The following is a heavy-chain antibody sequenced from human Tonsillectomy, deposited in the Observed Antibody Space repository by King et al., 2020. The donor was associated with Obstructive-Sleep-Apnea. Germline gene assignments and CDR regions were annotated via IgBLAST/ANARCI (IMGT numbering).Heavy chain of an antibody. Sequence: VQLVESGGGVVQPGRSLRLSCAASGFTFSSYPMHWVRQAPGKGLEWVAVISYDGSNKYYADSVKGRFTISRDNSKNTLYLQMNSLRAEDTSVYYCARLPEGGCGTYWGQGTLVTVSS. CDR3: ARLPEGGCGTY. V-gene: IGHV3-30-3*01. CDR1: GFTFSSYP. CDR2: ISYDGSNK. J-gene: IGHJ4*02. D-gene: IGHD1-14*01.